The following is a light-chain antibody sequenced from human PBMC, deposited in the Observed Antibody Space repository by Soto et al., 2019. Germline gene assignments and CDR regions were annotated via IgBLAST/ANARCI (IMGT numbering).Light chain of an antibody. Sequence: DIQMTQSPCTLSASVVDRVTITCLASQSISSWLAWYQQKPGKAPNLLIYDASTLHSGVPSRFSGGGSGTDFTLTISSLQPEDFATYYCQQVNVYPPTFGGGTKGDIK. J-gene: IGKJ4*01. V-gene: IGKV1-5*01. CDR3: QQVNVYPPT. CDR1: QSISSW. CDR2: DAS.